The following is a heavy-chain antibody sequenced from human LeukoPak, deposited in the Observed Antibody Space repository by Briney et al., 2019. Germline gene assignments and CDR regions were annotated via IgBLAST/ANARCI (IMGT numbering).Heavy chain of an antibody. D-gene: IGHD2-8*01. V-gene: IGHV3-21*06. CDR1: GFAFNTYR. CDR2: ISSRSDYK. J-gene: IGHJ4*02. CDR3: ARDGGYGTNGVCYLDN. Sequence: PGGSLRLSCADSGFAFNTYRMNWVRRAPGKGLEWVSSISSRSDYKYYVDSVKGRFTISRDNAKNLLYLQMNRLRAEDTAMYYCARDGGYGTNGVCYLDNWGQGTPVTVSS.